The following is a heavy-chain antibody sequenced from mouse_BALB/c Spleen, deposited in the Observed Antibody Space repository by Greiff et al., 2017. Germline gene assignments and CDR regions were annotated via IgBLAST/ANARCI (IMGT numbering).Heavy chain of an antibody. CDR3: SRGSRGDYWYFDV. V-gene: IGHV1-55*01. J-gene: IGHJ1*01. CDR2: IYPGRGIT. Sequence: QVQLQQPGAELVKPGASVKMSCKASGYTFTSYWINWVKQRPGQGLEWIGDIYPGRGITNYNEKFKSKATLTLDTSSSTAYIHLSSLKSEDSAVYYCSRGSRGDYWYFDVWGAGTTVTVSS. CDR1: GYTFTSYW. D-gene: IGHD1-1*01.